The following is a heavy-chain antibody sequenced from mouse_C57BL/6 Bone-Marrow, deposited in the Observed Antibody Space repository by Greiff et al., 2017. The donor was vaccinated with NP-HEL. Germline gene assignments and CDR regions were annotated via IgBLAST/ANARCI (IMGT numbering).Heavy chain of an antibody. CDR1: GYTFTDYY. V-gene: IGHV1-76*01. D-gene: IGHD2-1*01. CDR3: ARKGGNYGGTCYAMDY. Sequence: QVQLQQSGAELVRPGASVKLSCKASGYTFTDYYINWVKQRPGQGLEWIARIYPGSGNTYYIEKFKGKATLTAEKSSSTAYMQLSSLTSEDSAVYFGARKGGNYGGTCYAMDYWGQGTSVTVSS. CDR2: IYPGSGNT. J-gene: IGHJ4*01.